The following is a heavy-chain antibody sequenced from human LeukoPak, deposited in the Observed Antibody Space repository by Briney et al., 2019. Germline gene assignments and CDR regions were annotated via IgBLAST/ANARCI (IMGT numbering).Heavy chain of an antibody. CDR3: ARLSSGSYYVIDY. D-gene: IGHD1-26*01. V-gene: IGHV4-38-2*01. Sequence: PSETLSLTCAVSGYSISSGYYCGWIRQRPGKGLEWIGSIYHSGSTYYNPSLKSRVTISVDTSKNQFSLKLSSVTAADTAVYYCARLSSGSYYVIDYWGQGTLVTVSS. J-gene: IGHJ4*02. CDR1: GYSISSGYY. CDR2: IYHSGST.